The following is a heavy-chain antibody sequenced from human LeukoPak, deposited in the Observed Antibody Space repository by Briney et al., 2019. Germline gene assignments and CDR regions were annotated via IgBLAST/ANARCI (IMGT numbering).Heavy chain of an antibody. CDR2: IYTSGST. Sequence: SETLSLTCTVSGGSISSYYWSWIRQPAGKGLEWIGRIYTSGSTNYNPSLKSRVTISVDTSKNQFSLKLSSVTAADTAVYYCARRRYGSGKYNWFDPWGQGTLVTVSS. CDR3: ARRRYGSGKYNWFDP. V-gene: IGHV4-4*07. CDR1: GGSISSYY. J-gene: IGHJ5*02. D-gene: IGHD3-10*01.